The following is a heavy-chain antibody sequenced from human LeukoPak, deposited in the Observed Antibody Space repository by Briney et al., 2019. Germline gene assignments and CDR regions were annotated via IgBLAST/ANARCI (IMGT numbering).Heavy chain of an antibody. CDR3: ARGRPHGNDY. J-gene: IGHJ4*02. CDR2: IASDGSST. Sequence: PGGSLRLSCAASGFTFSSYWMNWVRQAPGKGLVWVSRIASDGSSTTYADSVKSRFSISRDNAKNTLYLQMNSLRVEDTAVYYCARGRPHGNDYWGQGMLVTVSS. D-gene: IGHD4-23*01. V-gene: IGHV3-74*01. CDR1: GFTFSSYW.